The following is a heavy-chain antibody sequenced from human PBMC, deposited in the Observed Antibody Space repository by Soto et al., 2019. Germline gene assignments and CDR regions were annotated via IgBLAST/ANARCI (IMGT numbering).Heavy chain of an antibody. D-gene: IGHD3-10*01. J-gene: IGHJ3*02. CDR1: GGSVSSGSYY. CDR2: IYYSGST. V-gene: IGHV4-61*01. CDR3: ARDKVEGGSGAFDI. Sequence: SETLSLTCTVSGGSVSSGSYYWSWIRQPPGKGLEWIGYIYYSGSTNYNPSLKSRVTISVDTSKNQFSLKLSSVTAADTAVYYCARDKVEGGSGAFDIWGQGTTVTVSS.